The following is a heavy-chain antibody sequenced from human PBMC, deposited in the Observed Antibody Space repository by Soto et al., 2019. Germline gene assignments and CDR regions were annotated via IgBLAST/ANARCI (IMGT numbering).Heavy chain of an antibody. CDR1: GGSISSSSYY. V-gene: IGHV4-39*01. J-gene: IGHJ6*03. CDR2: IYYSGST. D-gene: IGHD2-15*01. CDR3: ARLLRGGYYMDV. Sequence: SETLSLTCTVSGGSISSSSYYWGWIRQPPGKGLEWIGSIYYSGSTYYNPSLTSRVTISVDTSKNQFSLKLSSVTAADTAVYYFARLLRGGYYMDVWGKGTTVTVSS.